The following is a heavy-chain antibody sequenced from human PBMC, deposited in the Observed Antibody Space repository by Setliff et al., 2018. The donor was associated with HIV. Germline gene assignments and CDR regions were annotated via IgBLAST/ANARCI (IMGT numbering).Heavy chain of an antibody. CDR1: GGSISSGSYY. V-gene: IGHV4-61*02. Sequence: PSETLSLTCTVSGGSISSGSYYWSWIRQPAGKGLEWIGRIYTSGSTNYNPSLKSRVTISVDTSKNQFSLKLGSVTAADTAMYYCAREHCSGGSCNGFDIWGQGTMVTVSS. J-gene: IGHJ3*02. D-gene: IGHD2-15*01. CDR3: AREHCSGGSCNGFDI. CDR2: IYTSGST.